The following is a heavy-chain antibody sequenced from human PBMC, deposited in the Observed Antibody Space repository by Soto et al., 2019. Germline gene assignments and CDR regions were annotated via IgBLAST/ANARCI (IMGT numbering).Heavy chain of an antibody. CDR3: ARAVYGGNSIDY. Sequence: GGSLRLSCAASGFTFSSYSMNWVRQAPGKGLEWVSSISSSSSYIYYADSVKGRFTISRDNAKNSLYLQMNRLRAEDTAVYYCARAVYGGNSIDYWGQGTLVTVSS. V-gene: IGHV3-21*01. CDR1: GFTFSSYS. J-gene: IGHJ4*02. D-gene: IGHD4-17*01. CDR2: ISSSSSYI.